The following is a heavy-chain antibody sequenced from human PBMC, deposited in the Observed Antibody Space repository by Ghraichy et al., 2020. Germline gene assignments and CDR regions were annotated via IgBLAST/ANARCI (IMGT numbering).Heavy chain of an antibody. J-gene: IGHJ4*02. CDR2: VSGSGSST. CDR3: AKGAGAATYYFDY. Sequence: GGSLRLSCAASGFTSGFTFSSFAMSWVRQAPGKGLAWVSGVSGSGSSTYYADSVKGRFTISRDNSKNTLYLQMNSLRAEDTAVYYCAKGAGAATYYFDYWGQGSLVSVSS. D-gene: IGHD1-26*01. V-gene: IGHV3-23*01. CDR1: GFTSGFTFSSFA.